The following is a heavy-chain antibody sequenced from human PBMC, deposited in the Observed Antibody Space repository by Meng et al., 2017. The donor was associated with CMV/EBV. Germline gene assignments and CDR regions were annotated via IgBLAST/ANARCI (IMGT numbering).Heavy chain of an antibody. CDR3: ARDNSYYDSSGYPTPDWYFDL. Sequence: ETLSLTCAASGFTVSSNYMSWVRQAPGKGLEWVSVIYSGGSTYYADSVKGRFTISRDNSKNTLYLQMNSLRAEDTAVYYCARDNSYYDSSGYPTPDWYFDLWGRGTLVTVSS. V-gene: IGHV3-53*01. D-gene: IGHD3-22*01. CDR2: IYSGGST. CDR1: GFTVSSNY. J-gene: IGHJ2*01.